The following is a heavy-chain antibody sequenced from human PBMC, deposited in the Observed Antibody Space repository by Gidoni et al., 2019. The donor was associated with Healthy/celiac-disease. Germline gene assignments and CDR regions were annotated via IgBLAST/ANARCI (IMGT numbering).Heavy chain of an antibody. CDR3: AELYSGSY. V-gene: IGHV3-30*18. CDR2: ISYDGSNK. J-gene: IGHJ4*02. D-gene: IGHD1-26*01. Sequence: QVQLVESGGDVVQPGRSLRLSCAASGFTFSRYGMHGVRQAPGKGLEWVAVISYDGSNKYYADSVKGRFTISRDNSKNTLYLQMNSLRAEDTAVYYCAELYSGSYWGQGTLVTVSS. CDR1: GFTFSRYG.